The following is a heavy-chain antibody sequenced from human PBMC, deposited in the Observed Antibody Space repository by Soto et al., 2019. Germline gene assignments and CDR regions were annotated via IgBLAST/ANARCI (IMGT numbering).Heavy chain of an antibody. CDR3: ARNRYDGYDFDS. Sequence: QVQLQESGPGLLKPSGTLSLTCTVSSGSITSSNWWSWVRQPPGKGLEWIGEVAHNGYYHPTSSLKSRVTISIDKSRNQFSLRLTSVTAADTAVYYCARNRYDGYDFDSWGQGTLVAVSS. V-gene: IGHV4-4*02. J-gene: IGHJ4*02. CDR2: VAHNGYY. CDR1: SGSITSSNW. D-gene: IGHD5-12*01.